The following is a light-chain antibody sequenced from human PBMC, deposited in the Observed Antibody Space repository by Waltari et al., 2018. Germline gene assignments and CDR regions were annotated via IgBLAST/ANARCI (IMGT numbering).Light chain of an antibody. V-gene: IGKV1-17*01. CDR2: TAS. CDR3: LHYSDNPYS. J-gene: IGKJ2*03. CDR1: QGINTY. Sequence: DIQMTQFPSSLSASAGDRVTITCRASQGINTYLNWYQQKPGKPPKRLIYTASNLESGVPSRFSGSGSGTDFTLTIGSLQPEDFATYYCLHYSDNPYSFGQGTKVEIK.